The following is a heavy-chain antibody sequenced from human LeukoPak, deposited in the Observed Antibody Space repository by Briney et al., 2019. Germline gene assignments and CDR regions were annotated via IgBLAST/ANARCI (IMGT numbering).Heavy chain of an antibody. Sequence: GGSLRLSCAASGFTFSSYAMHWVRQAPGKGLEWVAVISYDGSNKYYADSVKGRFTISRDNSKNTLYLQMNSLRAEDTAVYYCARGQQLVSLRPFDYWGQGTLVTVSS. CDR1: GFTFSSYA. D-gene: IGHD6-13*01. CDR2: ISYDGSNK. J-gene: IGHJ4*02. CDR3: ARGQQLVSLRPFDY. V-gene: IGHV3-30-3*01.